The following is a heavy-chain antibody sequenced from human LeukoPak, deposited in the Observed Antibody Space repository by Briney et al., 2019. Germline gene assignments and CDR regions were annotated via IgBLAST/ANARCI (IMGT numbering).Heavy chain of an antibody. CDR1: RGSISSYY. J-gene: IGHJ4*02. V-gene: IGHV4-59*01. Sequence: SETLSLTCTVSRGSISSYYWSWIRQPPGKGLEWIGYIYYNGRTNYNPSLKSRFTISVDTSRNQFSLKLSSVTAADTAVYYCARSNTVGADLSFDSWGQGTLVTVSS. D-gene: IGHD1-26*01. CDR3: ARSNTVGADLSFDS. CDR2: IYYNGRT.